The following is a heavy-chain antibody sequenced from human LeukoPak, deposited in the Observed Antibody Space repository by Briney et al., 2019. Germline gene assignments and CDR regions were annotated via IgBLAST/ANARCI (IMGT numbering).Heavy chain of an antibody. D-gene: IGHD1-14*01. CDR3: ARGNRPLRPWFDP. CDR1: GYTFGSQA. V-gene: IGHV1-3*03. J-gene: IGHJ5*02. CDR2: INAGSGNT. Sequence: ASVKVSCKASGYTFGSQAIYWVRQAPGQRLEWMGWINAGSGNTKYSQEFQGRLTITRDTSASTAYMELSSLRSEDMAVYYCARGNRPLRPWFDPWGQGTLVTVSS.